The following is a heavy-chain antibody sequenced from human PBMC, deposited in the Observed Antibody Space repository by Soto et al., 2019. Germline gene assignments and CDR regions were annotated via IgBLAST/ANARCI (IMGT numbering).Heavy chain of an antibody. D-gene: IGHD3-22*01. Sequence: GGSLRLSCAASGFTFSSYGMHWVRQAPGKGLEWVSVIYSGGSTYYADSVKGRFTVSRDNSKNTVYLQMNSLRAEDTAVYYCASAYESSGYFYYWGQGTLVTVS. CDR2: IYSGGST. J-gene: IGHJ4*02. V-gene: IGHV3-NL1*01. CDR3: ASAYESSGYFYY. CDR1: GFTFSSYG.